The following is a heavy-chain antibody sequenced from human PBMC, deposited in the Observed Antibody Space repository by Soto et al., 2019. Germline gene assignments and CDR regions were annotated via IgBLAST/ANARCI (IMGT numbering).Heavy chain of an antibody. CDR1: GFTFDNYA. CDR3: AKDNYDFWSGYVDGADRYNWFDP. J-gene: IGHJ5*02. Sequence: EVQLVESGGGLVQPGRSLRLSCAASGFTFDNYAMNWARQAPGKGLEWVSGISWNSDSIGYADSVKGRFTISRDNAKNSLYLQMNSLRAEVTALYYCAKDNYDFWSGYVDGADRYNWFDPWGQGTLVTVSS. V-gene: IGHV3-9*01. D-gene: IGHD3-3*01. CDR2: ISWNSDSI.